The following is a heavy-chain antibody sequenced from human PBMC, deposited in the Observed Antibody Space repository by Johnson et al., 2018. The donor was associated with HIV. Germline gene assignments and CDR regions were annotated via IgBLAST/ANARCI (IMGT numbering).Heavy chain of an antibody. Sequence: EKLVESGGGLVQPGGSLRLSCAASGFTVSSNYMSWVRQAPGKGLEWVSVIYSGGSTYYADSVKGRFTISRDNARNSLFLQMNSLRAEDKAVYYCARISGSGWEHDAFDIWGQGTLVTVSS. V-gene: IGHV3-66*01. CDR3: ARISGSGWEHDAFDI. CDR1: GFTVSSNY. D-gene: IGHD6-19*01. CDR2: IYSGGST. J-gene: IGHJ3*02.